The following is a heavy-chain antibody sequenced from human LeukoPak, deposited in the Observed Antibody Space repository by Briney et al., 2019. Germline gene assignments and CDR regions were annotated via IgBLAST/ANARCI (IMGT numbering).Heavy chain of an antibody. CDR3: ARGQVILTGYRSRYDY. J-gene: IGHJ4*02. D-gene: IGHD3-9*01. Sequence: ASVKVSCKASGYTFTSYDINWVRQATGQGLEWMGWMNPNSGNTGYAQKFQGRVTMTRNTSISTAYMELSSLRSEDTAVYYCARGQVILTGYRSRYDYWGQGTLVTVSS. CDR1: GYTFTSYD. CDR2: MNPNSGNT. V-gene: IGHV1-8*01.